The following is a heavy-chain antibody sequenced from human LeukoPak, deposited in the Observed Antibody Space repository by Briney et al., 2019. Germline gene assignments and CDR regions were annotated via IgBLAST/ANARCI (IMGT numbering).Heavy chain of an antibody. CDR3: ARATTAMEPFDY. Sequence: VGSLRLSCAASGFTFSIYSMNWVRQAPGKGLEWVSSISSSSSYIYYADSVKGRFTISRDNAKNSLYLQMNSLRAEDTAVYYCARATTAMEPFDYWGQGTLVTVSS. CDR2: ISSSSSYI. J-gene: IGHJ4*02. CDR1: GFTFSIYS. D-gene: IGHD5-18*01. V-gene: IGHV3-21*01.